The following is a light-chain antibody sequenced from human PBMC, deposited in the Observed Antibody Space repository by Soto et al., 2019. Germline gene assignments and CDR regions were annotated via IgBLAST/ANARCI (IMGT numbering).Light chain of an antibody. CDR2: TNN. J-gene: IGLJ1*01. CDR1: SSNTGAGYE. CDR3: QSYDSSLSAYV. V-gene: IGLV1-40*01. Sequence: QAVVTQPPSVSGAPGQRVTISCTGSSSNTGAGYEVHWYQQLPGRAPKVLIYTNNNRPSGVPDRFSGSKPGTSASLAITGLQAEDEADYYCQSYDSSLSAYVFGTGTKVTVL.